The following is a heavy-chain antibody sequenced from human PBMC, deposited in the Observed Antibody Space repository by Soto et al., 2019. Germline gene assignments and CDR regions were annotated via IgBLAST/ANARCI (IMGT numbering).Heavy chain of an antibody. D-gene: IGHD1-26*01. Sequence: GGSLRLSCAAPGFPFSPYTMHWVRQAPGQGLEWVAVISYDGTNQYYADSVKGRFIISRDNSNNTLSLQMHSLKSEDTAVYFCARGAIVGVNDVFDVWGQGTMVTVSS. V-gene: IGHV3-30*14. CDR2: ISYDGTNQ. J-gene: IGHJ3*01. CDR3: ARGAIVGVNDVFDV. CDR1: GFPFSPYT.